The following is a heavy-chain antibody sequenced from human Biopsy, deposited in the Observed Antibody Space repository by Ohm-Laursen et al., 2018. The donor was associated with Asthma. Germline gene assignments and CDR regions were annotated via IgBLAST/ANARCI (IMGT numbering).Heavy chain of an antibody. J-gene: IGHJ3*02. Sequence: ASSVKVSCKASGYTLINYAIHWVRQAPGQRLEWMGWINAGNGNTKYSQKFQGRVTITRDTSASTAYMDLSSLRSEDTAVYYCARTYFDFLTGQVHDAFAMWGQGTMVTVSS. CDR1: GYTLINYA. CDR2: INAGNGNT. D-gene: IGHD3-9*01. V-gene: IGHV1-3*01. CDR3: ARTYFDFLTGQVHDAFAM.